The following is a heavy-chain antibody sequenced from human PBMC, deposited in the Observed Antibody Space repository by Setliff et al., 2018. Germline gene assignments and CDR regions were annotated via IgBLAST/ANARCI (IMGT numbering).Heavy chain of an antibody. CDR3: ARGPPGYNPYHWFDP. Sequence: SVKVSCKASGGTFSSYAISWVRQAPGQGLEWMGGIIPILGIANYAQKFQGRVTITADKSTSTAYMELSSLRSEDTAVYYCARGPPGYNPYHWFDPWGQGTLVTVSS. CDR2: IIPILGIA. V-gene: IGHV1-69*10. CDR1: GGTFSSYA. J-gene: IGHJ5*02. D-gene: IGHD5-12*01.